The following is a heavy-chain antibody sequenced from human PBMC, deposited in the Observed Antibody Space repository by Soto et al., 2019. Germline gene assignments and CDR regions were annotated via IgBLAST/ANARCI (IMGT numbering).Heavy chain of an antibody. CDR1: GFSFSDYA. J-gene: IGHJ4*02. CDR2: ISESGGST. Sequence: GGSLRLSCAASGFSFSDYAMSWVRQAPGKGLEWVSVISESGGSTHYADSVRGRFTVSRDNSKNSLSLRINSLRDEDTAVYFCAKRSPYSSGWYSPIFDYWGQGALVTVSS. CDR3: AKRSPYSSGWYSPIFDY. D-gene: IGHD6-13*01. V-gene: IGHV3-23*01.